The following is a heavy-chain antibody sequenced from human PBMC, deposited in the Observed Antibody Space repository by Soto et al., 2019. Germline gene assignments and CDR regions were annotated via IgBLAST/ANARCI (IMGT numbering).Heavy chain of an antibody. V-gene: IGHV3-23*01. CDR1: GFTFSCYA. D-gene: IGHD3-10*01. CDR2: ISGSGGST. CDR3: AKEGALGLYYFDY. Sequence: GGSLRLSYAASGFTFSCYAMSWVRQAPGKGLEWVSAISGSGGSTYYADSVKGRFTISRDNSKNTLYLQMNSLRPEDTAVYYCAKEGALGLYYFDYWGQGTLVTVSS. J-gene: IGHJ4*02.